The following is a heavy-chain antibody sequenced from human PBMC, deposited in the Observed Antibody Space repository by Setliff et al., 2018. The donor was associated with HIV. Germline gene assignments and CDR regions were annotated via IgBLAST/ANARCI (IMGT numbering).Heavy chain of an antibody. CDR3: ARPLYGGNSDVGGY. D-gene: IGHD4-17*01. Sequence: SETLSLTCTVSGGSISSDDYYWNWIRQPPGKGLEWIGYITYSGSAYYNPSLKSRVTISIDTSNNQFSLKLSSVTAEDTAVYYCARPLYGGNSDVGGYWGQGTLVTVSS. CDR1: GGSISSDDYY. V-gene: IGHV4-30-4*08. CDR2: ITYSGSA. J-gene: IGHJ4*02.